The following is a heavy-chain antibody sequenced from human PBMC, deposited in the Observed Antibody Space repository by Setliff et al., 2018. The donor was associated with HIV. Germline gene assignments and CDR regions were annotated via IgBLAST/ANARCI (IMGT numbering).Heavy chain of an antibody. Sequence: SETLSLTCAVYGGSFTTYYWSWIRQTPGKGLEWIGENNHGGSTNYNPSLKSRVTISVDRSKNQFFLKLTSVTAADTAVYYCARGSYRGSGYFVRYFDSWAQGMLGTVSS. CDR3: ARGSYRGSGYFVRYFDS. CDR1: GGSFTTYY. CDR2: NNHGGST. V-gene: IGHV4-34*01. D-gene: IGHD3-3*01. J-gene: IGHJ4*02.